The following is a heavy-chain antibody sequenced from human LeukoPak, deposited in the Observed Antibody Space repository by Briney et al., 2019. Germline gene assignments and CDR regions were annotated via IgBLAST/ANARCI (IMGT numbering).Heavy chain of an antibody. D-gene: IGHD3-22*01. J-gene: IGHJ4*02. CDR2: MNPNSGNT. V-gene: IGHV1-8*01. CDR1: GYTFTSYD. Sequence: ASGKVACKAYGYTFTSYDINWVRQATGQGLEWMGWMNPNSGNTGYAQKFQGRVTMTRNTSITTDYMELSSLRSEDTAVYYCARVRYYDSSGYYYGIHYWGQGTLVTVSS. CDR3: ARVRYYDSSGYYYGIHY.